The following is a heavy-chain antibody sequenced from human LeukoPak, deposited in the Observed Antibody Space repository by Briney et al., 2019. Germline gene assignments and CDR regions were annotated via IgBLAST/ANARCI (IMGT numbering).Heavy chain of an antibody. V-gene: IGHV3-49*04. CDR3: TRDLMTTVTNGHDY. CDR2: IRSKAYGGTT. D-gene: IGHD4-17*01. J-gene: IGHJ4*02. CDR1: GFTFGDYA. Sequence: PRGSLRLSCTASGFTFGDYAMSWVRQAPGKGLEWVGFIRSKAYGGTTEYAASVKGRFTISRDDSKSIAYLQMNSLKTEDTAVYYCTRDLMTTVTNGHDYWGQGTLVTVSS.